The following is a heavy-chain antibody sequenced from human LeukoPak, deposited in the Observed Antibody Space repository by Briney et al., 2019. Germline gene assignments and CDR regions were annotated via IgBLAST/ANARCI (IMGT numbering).Heavy chain of an antibody. CDR1: GGSISSSSYY. CDR3: ARGGAARPLY. V-gene: IGHV4-39*07. J-gene: IGHJ4*02. D-gene: IGHD6-6*01. Sequence: SETLSLTCTVSGGSISSSSYYWGWIRQPPGKGLEWIGSIYYSGSTYYNPSLKSRVTISVDTSKNQFSLKLSSVTAADTAVYYCARGGAARPLYWGQGTLVTVSS. CDR2: IYYSGST.